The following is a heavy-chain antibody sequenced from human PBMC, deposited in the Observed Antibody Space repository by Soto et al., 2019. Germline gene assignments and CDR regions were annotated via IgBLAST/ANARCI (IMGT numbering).Heavy chain of an antibody. Sequence: ASVEVSCKASGYTFTGYYMHWVRQAPGQGLEWMGWINPNSGGTNYAQKFQGRVTMTRDTSISTAYMELSRLRSDDTAVYYCASTSPSSTSPLQAYYYGMDVWGQGTTVTVSS. J-gene: IGHJ6*02. CDR3: ASTSPSSTSPLQAYYYGMDV. D-gene: IGHD2-2*01. V-gene: IGHV1-2*02. CDR1: GYTFTGYY. CDR2: INPNSGGT.